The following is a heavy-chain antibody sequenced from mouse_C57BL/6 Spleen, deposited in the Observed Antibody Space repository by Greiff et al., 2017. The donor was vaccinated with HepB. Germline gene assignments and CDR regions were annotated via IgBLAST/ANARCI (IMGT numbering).Heavy chain of an antibody. CDR3: ARSGDGYYPRWYFDV. V-gene: IGHV1-80*01. J-gene: IGHJ1*03. D-gene: IGHD2-3*01. CDR2: IYPGDGDT. CDR1: GYAFSSYW. Sequence: QVQLQQSGAEPVKPGASVKISCKASGYAFSSYWMNWVKQRPGKGLEWIGQIYPGDGDTNYNGKFKGKATLTADKSSSTAYMQLSSLTSEDSAVYFCARSGDGYYPRWYFDVWGTGTTVTVSS.